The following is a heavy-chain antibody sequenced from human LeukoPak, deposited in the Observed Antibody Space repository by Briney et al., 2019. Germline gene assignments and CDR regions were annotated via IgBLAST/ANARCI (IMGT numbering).Heavy chain of an antibody. Sequence: SVKVSCKASGGSFSNYIVTWLRLAPGQGLEWMGGIIPIFGTTNYAQKFQGRVTITADESTNTAYMELSSLRSDDTAVYYCARGPFLMVGATGGNYFGYWGQGTLVTVSS. CDR2: IIPIFGTT. CDR1: GGSFSNYI. V-gene: IGHV1-69*13. CDR3: ARGPFLMVGATGGNYFGY. J-gene: IGHJ4*02. D-gene: IGHD1-26*01.